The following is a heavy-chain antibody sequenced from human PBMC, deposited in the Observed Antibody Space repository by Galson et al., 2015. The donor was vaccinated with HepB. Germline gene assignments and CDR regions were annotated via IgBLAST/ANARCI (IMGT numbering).Heavy chain of an antibody. V-gene: IGHV3-33*01. Sequence: SLRLSCAAAGFTFSTYGMHWVRQAPGKGLEWVAALRNDGSDEYYADSVKGRFTISRDNSKGTLYLQMNSLRAEDTAVYYCARDRRVQLSPMILVLTYSFDNWGQGSLVTVSS. CDR3: ARDRRVQLSPMILVLTYSFDN. CDR2: LRNDGSDE. J-gene: IGHJ4*02. CDR1: GFTFSTYG. D-gene: IGHD3/OR15-3a*01.